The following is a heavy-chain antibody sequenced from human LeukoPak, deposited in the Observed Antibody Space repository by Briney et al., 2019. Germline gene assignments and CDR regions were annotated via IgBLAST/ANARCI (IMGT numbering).Heavy chain of an antibody. V-gene: IGHV3-7*01. CDR2: IKQDGSEK. CDR3: ARIERRKRYSSSWEYYYYYYYMDV. Sequence: PGGSLRLSCAASGFTFSSYAMSWVRQAPGKGLEWVANIKQDGSEKYYVDSVKGRFTISRDNAKNSLYLQMNSLRAEDTAVYYCARIERRKRYSSSWEYYYYYYYMDVWGKGTTVTVSS. J-gene: IGHJ6*03. D-gene: IGHD6-13*01. CDR1: GFTFSSYA.